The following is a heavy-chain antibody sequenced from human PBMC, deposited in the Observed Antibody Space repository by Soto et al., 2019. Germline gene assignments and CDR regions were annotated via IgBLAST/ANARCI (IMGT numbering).Heavy chain of an antibody. Sequence: GGSLRLSCAASGFTFSSYAMSWVRQAPGKGLEWVSAISGSGGSTYYADSVKGRFTISRDNSKNTLYLQMNSLRAEDTAVYYCAKDRVITMVRGVIYYYYGMDVWGQGTTVTVSS. J-gene: IGHJ6*02. D-gene: IGHD3-10*01. V-gene: IGHV3-23*01. CDR2: ISGSGGST. CDR3: AKDRVITMVRGVIYYYYGMDV. CDR1: GFTFSSYA.